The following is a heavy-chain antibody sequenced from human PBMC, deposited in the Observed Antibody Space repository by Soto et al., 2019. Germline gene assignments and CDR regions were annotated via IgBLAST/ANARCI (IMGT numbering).Heavy chain of an antibody. J-gene: IGHJ5*02. CDR3: EKAPPGAAAPNWFDP. CDR1: GFTFSSYA. Sequence: GGSLRLSCAASGFTFSSYAMSWVRQAQGKGLEWVSAISGSGGSTYYADSVKGRFTISRDNSKNTLYLQMNSLRAEDTAVYYCEKAPPGAAAPNWFDPWGQGTLVNVSS. D-gene: IGHD6-13*01. V-gene: IGHV3-23*01. CDR2: ISGSGGST.